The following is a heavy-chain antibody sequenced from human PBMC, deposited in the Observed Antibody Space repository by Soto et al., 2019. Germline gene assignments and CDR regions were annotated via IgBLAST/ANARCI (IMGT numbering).Heavy chain of an antibody. CDR1: GGSVSSISYS. CDR2: IYSTENT. J-gene: IGHJ4*02. Sequence: SETLSLTCTVSGGSVSSISYSWGWIRQSPGKGLEWIGIIYSTENTYYHPSLKSRVTISVDTPGSQFTLKLRSVTAADTAVYYCARLYMALDYWGQGSLVTVSS. D-gene: IGHD3-10*01. CDR3: ARLYMALDY. V-gene: IGHV4-39*01.